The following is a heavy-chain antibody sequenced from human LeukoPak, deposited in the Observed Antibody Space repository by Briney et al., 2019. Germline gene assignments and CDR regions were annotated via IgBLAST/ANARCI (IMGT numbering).Heavy chain of an antibody. D-gene: IGHD3-10*01. CDR3: ARAKRSLLWFGELDFDY. Sequence: ASVKVSCKASGYTFTGYYIHWVRQAPGQGLEWMGRINPNSGGTNYAQKFQGRVTMTRDTSISTAYMELSRLRSDDTAVYYCARAKRSLLWFGELDFDYWGQGTLVTVSS. V-gene: IGHV1-2*06. CDR2: INPNSGGT. J-gene: IGHJ4*02. CDR1: GYTFTGYY.